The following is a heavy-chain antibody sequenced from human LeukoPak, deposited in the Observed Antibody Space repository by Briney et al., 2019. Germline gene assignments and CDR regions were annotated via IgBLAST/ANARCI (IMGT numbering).Heavy chain of an antibody. CDR3: GKEISEWSGIDY. CDR1: GFTFSNYG. Sequence: PGGSLRLSCAASGFTFSNYGMHWVRQAPGKGLEWAALIRYDGSVQFYADSVKGRFTISRDNSKSTLYLQMNSLRTEDTAVYYCGKEISEWSGIDYWGQGALVTVSS. D-gene: IGHD2-8*01. J-gene: IGHJ4*02. CDR2: IRYDGSVQ. V-gene: IGHV3-30*02.